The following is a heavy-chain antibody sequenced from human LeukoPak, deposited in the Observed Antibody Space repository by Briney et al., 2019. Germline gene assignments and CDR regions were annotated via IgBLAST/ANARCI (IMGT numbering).Heavy chain of an antibody. CDR1: GFTFSDYY. CDR2: ISSSSYI. V-gene: IGHV3-11*05. D-gene: IGHD6-19*01. CDR3: ARVRKYSSGWYDAFDI. Sequence: PGGSLRLSCVASGFTFSDYYMSWIRQAPGKGLEWVSYISSSSYINCADSVKGRFTISRDNAKNSLYLQMNSLRAEDTAVYYCARVRKYSSGWYDAFDIWGQGTMVTVSS. J-gene: IGHJ3*02.